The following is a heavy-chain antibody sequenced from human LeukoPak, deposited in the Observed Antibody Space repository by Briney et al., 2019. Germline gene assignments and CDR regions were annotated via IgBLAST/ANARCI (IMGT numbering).Heavy chain of an antibody. CDR3: AKGLMIVVVIEFDY. V-gene: IGHV3-23*01. CDR1: GFTFSSYA. D-gene: IGHD3-22*01. J-gene: IGHJ4*02. Sequence: GGSLRLSCAASGFTFSSYAMSWVRQAPGKGLEWVSAISGSGGSTYYADSAKGRFTISRDNSKNTLYLQMNSLRAEDTAVYYCAKGLMIVVVIEFDYWGQGTLVTVSS. CDR2: ISGSGGST.